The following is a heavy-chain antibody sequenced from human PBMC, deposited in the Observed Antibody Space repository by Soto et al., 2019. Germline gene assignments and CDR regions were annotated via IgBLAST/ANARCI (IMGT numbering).Heavy chain of an antibody. CDR3: TRNLMDYDILTGYYMAYYFDY. Sequence: SETLSLTCTVSGGSISSGGYYWTWIRQPPGKGLEWIGSIYYSGSTYYNPSLKSRVTMSVDTSTNQFSLKLNSVTAADTAVYYCTRNLMDYDILTGYYMAYYFDYWGQGTLVTVSS. CDR1: GGSISSGGYY. D-gene: IGHD3-9*01. V-gene: IGHV4-39*01. J-gene: IGHJ4*01. CDR2: IYYSGST.